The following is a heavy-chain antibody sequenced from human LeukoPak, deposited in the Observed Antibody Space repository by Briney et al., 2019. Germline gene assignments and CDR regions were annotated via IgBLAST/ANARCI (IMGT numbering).Heavy chain of an antibody. CDR2: IIPIFGTA. D-gene: IGHD5-18*01. CDR1: GDTFTTYA. V-gene: IGHV1-69*13. J-gene: IGHJ6*03. CDR3: ARVQQYYYYMDV. Sequence: SVKVPCKASGDTFTTYAISWVRQAPGQGLEWMGGIIPIFGTANYAQKFQGRVTITADESTSTAYMELSSLRSEDTAVYYCARVQQYYYYMDVWGKGTTVTISS.